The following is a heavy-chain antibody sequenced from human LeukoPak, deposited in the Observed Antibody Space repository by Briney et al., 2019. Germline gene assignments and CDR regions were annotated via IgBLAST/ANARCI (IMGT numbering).Heavy chain of an antibody. Sequence: PSETLSLTCTVSGGSISSYYWGWIRQPPGKGLEWIGSIYYSGSTYYNPSLKSRVTISVDTSKNQFSLKLSSVTAADTAVYYCARQGVVVPAAIHDAFDIWGQGTMVTVSS. D-gene: IGHD2-2*02. CDR1: GGSISSYY. V-gene: IGHV4-39*01. CDR2: IYYSGST. J-gene: IGHJ3*02. CDR3: ARQGVVVPAAIHDAFDI.